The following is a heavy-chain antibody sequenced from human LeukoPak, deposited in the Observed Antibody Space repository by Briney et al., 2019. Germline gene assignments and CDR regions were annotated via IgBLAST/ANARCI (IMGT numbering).Heavy chain of an antibody. CDR3: ARDGPYDYVWGSYRYYYYGMDV. CDR1: GFTFSDYY. CDR2: ISSSGSTI. Sequence: AGSLRLSCAASGFTFSDYYMSWIRQAQGKGREWVSYISSSGSTIYYTDSVKGRFTISRDNDKNSLYLQMNSLRAEDTAVYYCARDGPYDYVWGSYRYYYYGMDVWGQGTTVTVSS. J-gene: IGHJ6*02. V-gene: IGHV3-11*01. D-gene: IGHD3-16*02.